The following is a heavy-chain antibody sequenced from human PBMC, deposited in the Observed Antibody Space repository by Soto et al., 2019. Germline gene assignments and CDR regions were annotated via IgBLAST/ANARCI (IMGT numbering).Heavy chain of an antibody. CDR3: ARKLRYFDWLNGMDV. D-gene: IGHD3-9*01. J-gene: IGHJ6*02. CDR2: IIPIFGTA. CDR1: GGTFSSYA. V-gene: IGHV1-69*06. Sequence: QVQLVQSGAEVKKPGSSVKVSCKASGGTFSSYAISWVRQAPGQGLEWMGGIIPIFGTANYAQKFQGRVTITADKSTSTAYMELSSLRSDDTAVYYCARKLRYFDWLNGMDVWCQGTTVTVSS.